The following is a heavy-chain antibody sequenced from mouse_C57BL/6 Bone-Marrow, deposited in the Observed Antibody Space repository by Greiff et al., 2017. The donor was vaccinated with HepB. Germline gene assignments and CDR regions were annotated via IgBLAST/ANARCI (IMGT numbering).Heavy chain of an antibody. Sequence: DVKLVESGGGLVKPGGSLKLSCAASGFTFSSYAMSWVRQTPEKRLEWVATISDGGSYTYYPDNVKGRFTISRDNAKNNLYLQMSHLKSEDTAMYYCARRGDYDGAWFAYWGQGTLVTVSA. J-gene: IGHJ3*01. CDR3: ARRGDYDGAWFAY. CDR2: ISDGGSYT. D-gene: IGHD2-4*01. V-gene: IGHV5-4*03. CDR1: GFTFSSYA.